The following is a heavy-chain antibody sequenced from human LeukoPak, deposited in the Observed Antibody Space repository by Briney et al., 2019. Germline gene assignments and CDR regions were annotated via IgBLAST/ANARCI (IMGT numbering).Heavy chain of an antibody. CDR2: IYYSGST. CDR3: ARASNIVGATYFDY. J-gene: IGHJ4*02. V-gene: IGHV4-59*01. CDR1: GGSISSYY. Sequence: SGTLSLTCAVSGGSISSYYWSWIRQPPGKGLEWIGYIYYSGSTNYNPSLKSRVTISVDTSKNQFSLKLSSVTAADTAVYYCARASNIVGATYFDYWGQGTLVTVSS. D-gene: IGHD1-26*01.